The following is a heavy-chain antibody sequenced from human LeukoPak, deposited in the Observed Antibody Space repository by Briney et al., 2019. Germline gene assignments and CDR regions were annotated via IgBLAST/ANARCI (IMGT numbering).Heavy chain of an antibody. CDR1: GFTFSSYW. Sequence: GGSLRLSCAASGFTFSSYWTNWVRQAPGKGLEWVANMKQDGSKRNYVDSVKGRFTISRDNAKNSLYLQMNSLRAEDTAVYYCARDQPFGSSWGQGTLVTVSS. J-gene: IGHJ4*02. CDR3: ARDQPFGSS. CDR2: MKQDGSKR. D-gene: IGHD3-10*01. V-gene: IGHV3-7*04.